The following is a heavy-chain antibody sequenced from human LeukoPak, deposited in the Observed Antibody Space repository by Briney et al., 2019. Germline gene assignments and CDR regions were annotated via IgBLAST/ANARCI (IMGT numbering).Heavy chain of an antibody. V-gene: IGHV3-30*02. CDR2: IRYDGSNK. J-gene: IGHJ6*03. D-gene: IGHD6-6*01. CDR1: GFTFSSYG. CDR3: VSGHSSSPYYYYYYYMDV. Sequence: GGSLRLSCAASGFTFSSYGMHWVRQAPGKGLEWVAFIRYDGSNKYYADSVKGRFTISRDNSKNTLYLQMNSLRAEDTAVYYCVSGHSSSPYYYYYYYMDVWGKGTTVTVSS.